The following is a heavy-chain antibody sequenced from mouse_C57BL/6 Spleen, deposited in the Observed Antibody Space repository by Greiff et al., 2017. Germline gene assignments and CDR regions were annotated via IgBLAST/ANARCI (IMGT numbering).Heavy chain of an antibody. CDR3: ARGGSSYGNSEVYAMDY. J-gene: IGHJ4*01. CDR2: IDPSDSYT. Sequence: QVQLQQPGAELVMPGASVKLSCKASGYTFTSYWMHWVKQRPGQGLEWIGEIDPSDSYTNYNQKFKGKSTLTVDKSSSTAYMQLSSLTSEASAVYSCARGGSSYGNSEVYAMDYWGQGTSVTVSS. D-gene: IGHD1-1*01. CDR1: GYTFTSYW. V-gene: IGHV1-69*01.